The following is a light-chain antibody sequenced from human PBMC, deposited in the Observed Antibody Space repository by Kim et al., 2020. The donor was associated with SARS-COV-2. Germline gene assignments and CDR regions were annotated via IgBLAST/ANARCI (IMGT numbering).Light chain of an antibody. CDR1: SLRSYY. CDR3: NSRDSRGNFGV. CDR2: GKN. Sequence: SSELTQDPAVSVALGQTVRITCQGDSLRSYYASWYQQKPGQAPVLVIYGKNNRPSGIPDRFSGSSSGNTASLTITGAQAEDEADYYCNSRDSRGNFGVFG. V-gene: IGLV3-19*01. J-gene: IGLJ2*01.